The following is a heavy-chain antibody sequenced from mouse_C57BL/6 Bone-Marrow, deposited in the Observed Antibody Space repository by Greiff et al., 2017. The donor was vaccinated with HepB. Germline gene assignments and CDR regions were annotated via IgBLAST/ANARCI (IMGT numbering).Heavy chain of an antibody. D-gene: IGHD1-1*01. CDR2: IDPSDSYT. J-gene: IGHJ2*01. CDR1: GYTFTSYW. CDR3: ALLYFDY. V-gene: IGHV1-69*01. Sequence: QVQLQQPGAELVMPGASVKLSCKASGYTFTSYWMHWVKQRPGQGLEWIGEIDPSDSYTNYNQKFKGKSTLTVAKSSSTAYMQLSSLTSEDSAVYYCALLYFDYWGQGTTLTVSS.